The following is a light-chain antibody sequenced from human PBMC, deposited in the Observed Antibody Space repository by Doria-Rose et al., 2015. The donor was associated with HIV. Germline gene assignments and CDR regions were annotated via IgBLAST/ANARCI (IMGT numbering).Light chain of an antibody. CDR3: SSRDSSANHVL. CDR2: GKN. J-gene: IGLJ2*01. V-gene: IGLV3-19*01. Sequence: VVTQEPAVSVALRQTVRITCQGDSLRSSYASWYQQKPGQAPILVIYGKNNRPSGIPDRVSGSSSGNTASLTITGAQAEDEADYYCSSRDSSANHVLFGGGTKVTVL. CDR1: SLRSSY.